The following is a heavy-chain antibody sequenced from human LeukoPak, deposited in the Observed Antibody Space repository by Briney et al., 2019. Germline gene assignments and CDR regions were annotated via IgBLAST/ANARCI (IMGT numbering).Heavy chain of an antibody. CDR2: ISTSSTDI. J-gene: IGHJ5*02. D-gene: IGHD2-15*01. Sequence: GGSLRLSFAASGFIFSDYSMCRVRKAPGQMPEWVSSISTSSTDIYYGDSVKGRFTISRDNAKNSLYLQMNSLRADDTAVYYCARGYCSGGSCYWNWFDPWGQGTLVTVSS. CDR1: GFIFSDYS. CDR3: ARGYCSGGSCYWNWFDP. V-gene: IGHV3-21*01.